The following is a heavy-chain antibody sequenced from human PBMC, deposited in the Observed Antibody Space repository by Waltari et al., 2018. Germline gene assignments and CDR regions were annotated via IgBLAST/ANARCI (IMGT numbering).Heavy chain of an antibody. CDR1: GVSITSNRHY. D-gene: IGHD5-12*01. Sequence: QLQLQESGPGLVKPSETLSLTCSVSGVSITSNRHYWGWIRQPPGQGLEWIGTMSYTGATSSSPSLDSRGTVSRDTSKNQLSLKLVSVTAADTAVYYCATYIGASVGTAAFDVWGQGTMVTVSS. CDR3: ATYIGASVGTAAFDV. J-gene: IGHJ3*01. V-gene: IGHV4-39*01. CDR2: MSYTGAT.